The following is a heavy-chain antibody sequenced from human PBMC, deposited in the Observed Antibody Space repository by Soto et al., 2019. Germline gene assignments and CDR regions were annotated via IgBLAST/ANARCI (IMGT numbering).Heavy chain of an antibody. J-gene: IGHJ5*02. D-gene: IGHD6-13*01. Sequence: QITLKESGPTRVKPTQTLTQTCTLSGFSLSTSGVDVGWIRRPPGKALEWLALIYWDDDKRYSPSLKSRLTITKDTSKNQVVLTMTNMDPVDTATYYCAHSRPYSSSYTNWFDPWGQGTLVTVSS. V-gene: IGHV2-5*02. CDR3: AHSRPYSSSYTNWFDP. CDR1: GFSLSTSGVD. CDR2: IYWDDDK.